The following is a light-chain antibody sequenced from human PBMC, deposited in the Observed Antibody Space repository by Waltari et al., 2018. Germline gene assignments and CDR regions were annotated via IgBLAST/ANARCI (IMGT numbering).Light chain of an antibody. CDR1: QRPLSSDGNNC. CDR3: MQRQQVPWT. V-gene: IGKV2-28*01. J-gene: IGKJ1*01. CDR2: VGS. Sequence: SVLTQSPLSLSVTPGEPASISCRSSQRPLSSDGNNCVDWYLQKPGQSPQLLIYVGSHRASGVPDRFSGSGSGTDFTLKISRVESEDVGVYYCMQRQQVPWTFGQGTKVEIK.